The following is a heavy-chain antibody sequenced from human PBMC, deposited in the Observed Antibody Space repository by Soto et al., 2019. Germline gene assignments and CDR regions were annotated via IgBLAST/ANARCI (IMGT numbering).Heavy chain of an antibody. CDR2: IYPGDSDT. J-gene: IGHJ6*02. CDR1: GYSFTSYW. Sequence: GESLKISCKGSGYSFTSYWIGWVRQMPGKGLEWMGIIYPGDSDTRYSPSFQGQVTISADKSISTAYLQWSSLKASDTTMYYCASQYEDYYYGMDVWGQGTTVTVAS. CDR3: ASQYEDYYYGMDV. V-gene: IGHV5-51*01. D-gene: IGHD2-8*01.